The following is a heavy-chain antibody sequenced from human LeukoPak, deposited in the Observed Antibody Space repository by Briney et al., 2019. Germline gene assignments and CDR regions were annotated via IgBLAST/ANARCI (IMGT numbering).Heavy chain of an antibody. CDR2: IIPIFGTA. CDR1: GGTFSSYA. D-gene: IGHD5-12*01. J-gene: IGHJ4*02. CDR3: AREDLPDIVATV. Sequence: GASVKVSCKASGGTFSSYALSWVRQAPGQGLEWMGGIIPIFGTANYAQRFQSRVTITADESTSTAYMELGSLRSEDTAVYYCAREDLPDIVATVWGQGTVVTVSS. V-gene: IGHV1-69*13.